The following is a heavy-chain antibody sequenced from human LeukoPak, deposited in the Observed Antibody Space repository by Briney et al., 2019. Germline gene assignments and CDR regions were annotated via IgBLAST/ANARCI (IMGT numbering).Heavy chain of an antibody. Sequence: GGSLRLSCAASGFTFSSHWMNWVRQAPGKGLEWVANIKEDGSEKYYVDSVKGRFTISRDNAKNSLCLQMNSLRAEDTAVYYCARDLFGSGSFYGFWGQGTLVTVSS. CDR1: GFTFSSHW. J-gene: IGHJ4*02. CDR2: IKEDGSEK. V-gene: IGHV3-7*01. D-gene: IGHD3-10*01. CDR3: ARDLFGSGSFYGF.